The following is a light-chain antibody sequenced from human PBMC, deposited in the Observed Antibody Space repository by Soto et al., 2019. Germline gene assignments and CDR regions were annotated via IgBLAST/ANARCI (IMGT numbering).Light chain of an antibody. J-gene: IGKJ4*01. CDR1: QDISSR. Sequence: DIQMTQSPSSVSASVGDGVTITCRASQDISSRLAWYQQKPGKAPNLLIYAASTLESGVPSRFSGSGSGTDFTLTISSLQPEDFATYYCQQSDSFPLTFGGGTKVEIK. V-gene: IGKV1-12*01. CDR2: AAS. CDR3: QQSDSFPLT.